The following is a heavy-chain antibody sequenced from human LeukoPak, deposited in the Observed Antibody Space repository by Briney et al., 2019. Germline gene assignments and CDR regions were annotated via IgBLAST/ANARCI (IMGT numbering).Heavy chain of an antibody. D-gene: IGHD2-15*01. J-gene: IGHJ5*02. V-gene: IGHV1-46*01. CDR3: ARESLVVAANDGWFDP. Sequence: APVKVSCKASGYTFISYYMHWVRQAPGQGLEWMGIINPSGGTTSYAQKFQGRVTMTRDTSTSTVYMELSSLRSEDTAVYYCARESLVVAANDGWFDPWGQGTLVTVSS. CDR2: INPSGGTT. CDR1: GYTFISYY.